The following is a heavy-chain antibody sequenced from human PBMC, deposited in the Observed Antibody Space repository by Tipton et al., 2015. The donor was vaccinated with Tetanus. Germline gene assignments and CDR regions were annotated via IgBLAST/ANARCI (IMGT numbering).Heavy chain of an antibody. CDR1: GFTFSSYV. CDR2: MSYDGNNK. J-gene: IGHJ4*02. Sequence: SLRLSCAASGFTFSSYVMHWVRQAPGKGLEWVAVMSYDGNNKYNADSVKGRFTISRDNSKNTLYLQMSSLRPDDTAVYYCATGVGYYYDSWGQGTLVTVSS. CDR3: ATGVGYYYDS. D-gene: IGHD1-26*01. V-gene: IGHV3-30-3*01.